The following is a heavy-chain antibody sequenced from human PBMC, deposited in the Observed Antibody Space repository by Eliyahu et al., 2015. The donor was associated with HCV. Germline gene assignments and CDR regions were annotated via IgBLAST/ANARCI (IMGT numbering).Heavy chain of an antibody. D-gene: IGHD1-26*01. CDR3: ARSGSRIPNWFDP. Sequence: QLQLQESXPGLVKPSETLXLTCTXXGGSXSXSXYYWGWIRQPPGKGLEWIGSIYYSGSTYYNPSLKSRVTISVDTSKNQFSLKLSSVTAADTAVYYCARSGSRIPNWFDPWGQGTLVTVSS. V-gene: IGHV4-39*01. CDR1: GGSXSXSXYY. CDR2: IYYSGST. J-gene: IGHJ5*02.